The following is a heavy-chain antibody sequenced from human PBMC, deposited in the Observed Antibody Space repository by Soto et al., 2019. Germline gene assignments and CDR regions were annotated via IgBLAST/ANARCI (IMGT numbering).Heavy chain of an antibody. CDR3: AKNGCVVDCYSSVAVKWFDP. D-gene: IGHD2-21*02. V-gene: IGHV3-23*01. Sequence: EVQLLESGGGLVQPGGSLRLSCVASGFTFSGNVMSWVRQAPGKGLEWISIISGSGGSTYYADSVKGRFTISRDNSNNTLYLQMHSLTAADTVVYYCAKNGCVVDCYSSVAVKWFDPWGQGTLVTVSS. J-gene: IGHJ5*02. CDR1: GFTFSGNV. CDR2: ISGSGGST.